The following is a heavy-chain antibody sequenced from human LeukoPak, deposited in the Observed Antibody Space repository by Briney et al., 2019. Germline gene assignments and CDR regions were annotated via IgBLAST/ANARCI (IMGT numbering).Heavy chain of an antibody. D-gene: IGHD3-10*01. Sequence: GGSLRLSCAASGFTFSSYGMHWVRQAPGKGLEWVAVISYDGSNKYYADSVKGRFTISRDNSKNMLYLQMNSLRAEDTAVYYCAKDSMVRGENYFDYWGQGTLVTVSS. J-gene: IGHJ4*02. CDR1: GFTFSSYG. CDR2: ISYDGSNK. V-gene: IGHV3-30*18. CDR3: AKDSMVRGENYFDY.